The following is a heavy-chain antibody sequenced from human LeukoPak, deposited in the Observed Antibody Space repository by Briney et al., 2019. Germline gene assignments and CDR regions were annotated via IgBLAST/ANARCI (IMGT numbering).Heavy chain of an antibody. CDR3: AKDMVRGVIITGPFDH. Sequence: GGSLRLSCAASGFTFSSYSMNWVRQAPGKGLEWVSSISSSSSYIYYADSVKGRFTISRDNAKNSLYLQMNSLRAEDTALYYCAKDMVRGVIITGPFDHWGQGTLVTVSS. V-gene: IGHV3-21*04. J-gene: IGHJ4*02. CDR1: GFTFSSYS. D-gene: IGHD3-10*01. CDR2: ISSSSSYI.